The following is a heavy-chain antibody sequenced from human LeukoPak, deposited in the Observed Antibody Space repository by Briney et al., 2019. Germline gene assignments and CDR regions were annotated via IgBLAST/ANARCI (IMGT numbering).Heavy chain of an antibody. CDR1: GFTFGSYS. Sequence: GGSLRLSCAASGFTFGSYSMNWVRQAPGKGLEWVSYISSSSSTIYYADSVKGRFTISRDNDKNSLYLQMNSLRAEDTAAYYCARVYCSSTSCYPKLFDYWGQGTLVTVSS. CDR2: ISSSSSTI. J-gene: IGHJ4*02. V-gene: IGHV3-48*01. CDR3: ARVYCSSTSCYPKLFDY. D-gene: IGHD2-2*01.